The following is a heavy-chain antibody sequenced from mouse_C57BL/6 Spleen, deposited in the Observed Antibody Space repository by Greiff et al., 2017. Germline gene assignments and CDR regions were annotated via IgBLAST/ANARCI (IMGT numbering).Heavy chain of an antibody. CDR2: ISSGGSYT. V-gene: IGHV5-6*01. D-gene: IGHD1-1*01. CDR3: ARRLSTTVVAGNAMDY. J-gene: IGHJ4*01. CDR1: GFTFSSYG. Sequence: EVQGVESGGDLVKPGGSLKLSCAASGFTFSSYGMSWVRQTPDKRLEWVATISSGGSYTYYPDSVKGRFTIARDNAKNTLYLQMSSLKSEDTAMYYGARRLSTTVVAGNAMDYWGKGTSVTVSS.